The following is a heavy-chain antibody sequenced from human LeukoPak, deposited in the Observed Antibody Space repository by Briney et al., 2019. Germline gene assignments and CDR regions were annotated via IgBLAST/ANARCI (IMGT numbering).Heavy chain of an antibody. CDR3: ARSTGWYAFT. V-gene: IGHV4-61*09. Sequence: SETLSLTCTVSGGSINSGSYFWNWIRQSAGKGLEWIGHIYTTGTTNCNPSLKSRVTISLDTSKNQFSLNLNSVTAADTAVYYCARSTGWYAFTWGQGTLVTVSS. CDR1: GGSINSGSYF. J-gene: IGHJ4*02. D-gene: IGHD6-19*01. CDR2: IYTTGTT.